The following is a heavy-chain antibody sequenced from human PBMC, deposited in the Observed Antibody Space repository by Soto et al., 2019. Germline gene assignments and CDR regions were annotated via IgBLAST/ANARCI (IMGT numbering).Heavy chain of an antibody. V-gene: IGHV1-3*01. Sequence: ASVKVSFKASGYTFTSYAMHWVRQAPGQRLEWMGWINAGNGNTKYSQKFQGRVTITRDTSASTAYMELSSLRSEDTAVYYRARDTTGTTWDWFDPWGQGTLVTVSS. CDR3: ARDTTGTTWDWFDP. D-gene: IGHD1-1*01. CDR2: INAGNGNT. J-gene: IGHJ5*02. CDR1: GYTFTSYA.